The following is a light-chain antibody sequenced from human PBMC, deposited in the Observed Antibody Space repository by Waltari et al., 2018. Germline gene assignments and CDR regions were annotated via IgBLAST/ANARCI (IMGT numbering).Light chain of an antibody. CDR2: GAS. J-gene: IGKJ1*01. V-gene: IGKV3-15*01. CDR3: QQYDNWLGT. Sequence: EVVMTQSPATLAVFPRERADLSCRASQSIRSNLAWYQHKPGQAPRLLIYGASTRATGIPARFSGSGSGTEFTLTISSLQSEDFAVYFCQQYDNWLGTFGQGTKVEIK. CDR1: QSIRSN.